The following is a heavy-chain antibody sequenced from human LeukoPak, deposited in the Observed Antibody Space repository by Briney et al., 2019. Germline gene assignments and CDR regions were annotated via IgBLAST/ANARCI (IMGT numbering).Heavy chain of an antibody. CDR3: ARTVGASDY. CDR1: GGSISSSSYY. D-gene: IGHD1-26*01. J-gene: IGHJ4*02. V-gene: IGHV4-39*01. CDR2: IYYSGST. Sequence: SETLSLTCTVSGGSISSSSYYWGWIRQPPGKGLEWIGSIYYSGSTYYNPSLKSRVTISVDTSKNQFSLKLSSVTAADTAVYYCARTVGASDYWGQGTLVTVPS.